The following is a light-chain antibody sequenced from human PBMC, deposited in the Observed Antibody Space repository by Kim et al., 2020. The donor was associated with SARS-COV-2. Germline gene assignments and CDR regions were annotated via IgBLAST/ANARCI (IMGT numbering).Light chain of an antibody. Sequence: DIQMTQSPSSLSASAGNRVTITCQASRVINIYLNWYQQKPGKAPKLLISDASKLETGVPSRFSGSGSGTDFTFTISSLQPEDIATYYCQQYDTLPLTFGGGTKVDIK. CDR2: DAS. V-gene: IGKV1-33*01. CDR3: QQYDTLPLT. CDR1: RVINIY. J-gene: IGKJ4*01.